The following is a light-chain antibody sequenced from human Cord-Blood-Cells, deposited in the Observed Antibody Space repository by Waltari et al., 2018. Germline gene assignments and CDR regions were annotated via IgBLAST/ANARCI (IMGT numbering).Light chain of an antibody. CDR1: SSDVGGYHY. Sequence: QSALTQPASVSGSPGQSITISCTGTSSDVGGYHYVSWYQQHPGQAPKLMIYDVSNRPSGGSNRFSGAKSGNTASLTISGLQAEDEADYYCSSYTSSSTLDVFGTGTKVTVL. J-gene: IGLJ1*01. V-gene: IGLV2-14*01. CDR2: DVS. CDR3: SSYTSSSTLDV.